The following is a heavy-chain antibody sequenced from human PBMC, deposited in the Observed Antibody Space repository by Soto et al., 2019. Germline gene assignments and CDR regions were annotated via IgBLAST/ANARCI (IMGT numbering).Heavy chain of an antibody. Sequence: GRSLRLSCAASGFTFSNYAISWVLQATGKWLEWVSSISGSGGSTYYADSVKGRFTISRDNSKNTLYLQMKSLRAEDTAVYYCATYSGNYERYGVYYGMDVWGQGTTVTVSS. CDR3: ATYSGNYERYGVYYGMDV. V-gene: IGHV3-23*01. J-gene: IGHJ6*02. CDR1: GFTFSNYA. CDR2: ISGSGGST. D-gene: IGHD1-26*01.